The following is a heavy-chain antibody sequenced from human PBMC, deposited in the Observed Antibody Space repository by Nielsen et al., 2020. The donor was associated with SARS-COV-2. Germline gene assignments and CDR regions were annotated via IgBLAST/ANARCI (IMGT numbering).Heavy chain of an antibody. CDR2: IYSGGST. Sequence: GESLKISCAASGFTVSSNYMSWVRQAPGKGLEWVSVIYSGGSTYYADSVKGRFTISRDNSKNTLYLQMNSLRAEDTAVYYCARHPCGGDCYPGLDAFDIWGQGTMVTVPS. CDR1: GFTVSSNY. CDR3: ARHPCGGDCYPGLDAFDI. J-gene: IGHJ3*02. D-gene: IGHD2-21*02. V-gene: IGHV3-66*04.